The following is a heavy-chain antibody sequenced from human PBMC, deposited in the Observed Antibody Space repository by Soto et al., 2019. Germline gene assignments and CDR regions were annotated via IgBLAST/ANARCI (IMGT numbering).Heavy chain of an antibody. V-gene: IGHV3-23*01. D-gene: IGHD2-8*01. CDR3: AKDLVYGADTRAVWCFDY. CDR2: ISGSGGST. J-gene: IGHJ4*02. Sequence: GGSLRLSCAASGFTFSSYAMSWVRQAPGKGLEWVSAISGSGGSTYYADSVKGRFTISRDNSKNTLYLQMNSLRAEDTAVYYCAKDLVYGADTRAVWCFDYWGQGTLVTVSS. CDR1: GFTFSSYA.